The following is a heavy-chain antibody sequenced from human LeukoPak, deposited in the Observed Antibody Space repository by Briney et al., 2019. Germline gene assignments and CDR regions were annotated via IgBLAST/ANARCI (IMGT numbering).Heavy chain of an antibody. CDR3: ARDHYDSAVFDY. D-gene: IGHD3-22*01. Sequence: PGRSLRLSCAASGFTFRRFGMHWVRQAPGKGLEWVAIIWYDGSNKYYADSVKGRFTISRDNSKNTLYLQMNSLRDEDTAVYYCARDHYDSAVFDYWGQGTLVSVSS. J-gene: IGHJ4*02. CDR2: IWYDGSNK. CDR1: GFTFRRFG. V-gene: IGHV3-33*01.